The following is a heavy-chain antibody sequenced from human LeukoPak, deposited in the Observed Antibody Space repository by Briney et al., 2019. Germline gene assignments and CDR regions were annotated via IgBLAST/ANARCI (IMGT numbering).Heavy chain of an antibody. D-gene: IGHD3-22*01. CDR2: IYSGDKT. V-gene: IGHV3-53*01. Sequence: GGSLRLSCAASGFTVSSNYMSWVRQAPGKGLEWVPVIYSGDKTYYADSVKGRFTISRDNSKNTVYLQMNSLRAEDTAVYYCARGVANYYDNSGYQSWGQGTLVTVSS. J-gene: IGHJ4*02. CDR1: GFTVSSNY. CDR3: ARGVANYYDNSGYQS.